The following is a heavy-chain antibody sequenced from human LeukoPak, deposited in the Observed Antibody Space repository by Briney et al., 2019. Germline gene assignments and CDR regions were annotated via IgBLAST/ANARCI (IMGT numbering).Heavy chain of an antibody. CDR2: ISGIGDAT. D-gene: IGHD3-16*01. Sequence: GGSLRLSCAASGFTFSRFSMWWVRQAPGKGLEWVSGISGIGDATFYADSVKGRFTISRDNSKNTLYLQTHSLRTEDTAVYHCAKDRAMYSYASFDYWGQGTLVIASS. CDR1: GFTFSRFS. J-gene: IGHJ4*02. CDR3: AKDRAMYSYASFDY. V-gene: IGHV3-23*01.